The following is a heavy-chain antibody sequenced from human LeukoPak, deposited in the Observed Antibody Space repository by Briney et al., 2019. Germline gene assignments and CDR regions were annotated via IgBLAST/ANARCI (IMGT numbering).Heavy chain of an antibody. V-gene: IGHV3-21*01. Sequence: GGSLRLSCAASGSTFSSYSMNWVRQAPGKGLEWVSSISSSSSYIYYADSVKGRFTISRDNAKNSLYLQMNSLRAEDTAVYYCARADCSSTSCYADFDYWGQGTLVTVSS. CDR1: GSTFSSYS. D-gene: IGHD2-2*01. CDR3: ARADCSSTSCYADFDY. J-gene: IGHJ4*02. CDR2: ISSSSSYI.